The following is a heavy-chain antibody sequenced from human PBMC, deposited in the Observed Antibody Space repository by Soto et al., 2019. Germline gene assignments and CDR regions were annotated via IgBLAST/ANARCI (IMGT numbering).Heavy chain of an antibody. CDR1: GGTFSSYA. V-gene: IGHV1-69*12. CDR3: ARTRSRYGDHAY. Sequence: QVQLVQSGAEVKKPGSSVKVSCKASGGTFSSYAISWVRQAPGQGLEWMGGIIPIFGTANYAQKFQGRVTITADESTSPADMELSSLRSEDTAVYYCARTRSRYGDHAYWGQGTLVTVSS. CDR2: IIPIFGTA. D-gene: IGHD4-17*01. J-gene: IGHJ4*02.